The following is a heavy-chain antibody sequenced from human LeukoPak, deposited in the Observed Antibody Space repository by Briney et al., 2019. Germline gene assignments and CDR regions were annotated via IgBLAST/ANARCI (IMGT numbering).Heavy chain of an antibody. CDR1: GFTFSDYY. D-gene: IGHD3-9*01. CDR3: ARGLTGRYILTGYYNDY. J-gene: IGHJ4*02. V-gene: IGHV3-11*01. Sequence: PGGSLRLFCAASGFTFSDYYMSWIRQAPGKGLEWVSYISSSGTAMYYADSVKGRFTISRDNAQNSVYLQMNSLRAEDTAVYYCARGLTGRYILTGYYNDYWGQGTLVTVSS. CDR2: ISSSGTAM.